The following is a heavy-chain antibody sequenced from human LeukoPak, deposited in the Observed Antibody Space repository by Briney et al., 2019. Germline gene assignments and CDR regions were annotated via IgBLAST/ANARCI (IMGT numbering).Heavy chain of an antibody. J-gene: IGHJ4*02. CDR2: IKSKTDGGTT. V-gene: IGHV3-15*01. CDR3: TTGKTAARGHYVIVRDY. CDR1: GFTFSNAW. D-gene: IGHD6-6*01. Sequence: PGGSLRPSCAASGFTFSNAWMSWVDQAPGKGLEWVARIKSKTDGGTTDYAAPVKGRFTVSRDDSKTTLYLQMNSLKTEDTAVYYCTTGKTAARGHYVIVRDYWGQGALVTVSS.